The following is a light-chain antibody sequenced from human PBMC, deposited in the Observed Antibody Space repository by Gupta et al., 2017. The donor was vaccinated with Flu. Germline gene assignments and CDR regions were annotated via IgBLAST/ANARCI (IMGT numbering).Light chain of an antibody. Sequence: GDRVTITCRVSQSISNSLNWYQQKPGKAPKLLIYAASSLQSGVPSRFSGSGPGTDFTLTISSLQPEDFATYYCQQRYSTPYTFGQGTKLEIK. CDR2: AAS. V-gene: IGKV1-39*01. CDR3: QQRYSTPYT. J-gene: IGKJ2*01. CDR1: QSISNS.